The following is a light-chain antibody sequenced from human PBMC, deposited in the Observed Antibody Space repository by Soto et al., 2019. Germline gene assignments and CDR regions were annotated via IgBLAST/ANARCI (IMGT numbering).Light chain of an antibody. J-gene: IGKJ4*01. V-gene: IGKV1-39*01. Sequence: DIQMTQSPSSLSASVGDRVTITCRASQSINTYLNWYQQKPGKAPKFLIHAASSLQSGVPSRFSGSGSGTFFTLTIRSLQPEDVATYYCQQSYSTPPTFGGGTKVDVK. CDR1: QSINTY. CDR2: AAS. CDR3: QQSYSTPPT.